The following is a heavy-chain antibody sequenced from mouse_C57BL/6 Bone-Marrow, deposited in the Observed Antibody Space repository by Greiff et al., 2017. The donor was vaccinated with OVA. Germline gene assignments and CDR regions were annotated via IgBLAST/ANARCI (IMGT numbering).Heavy chain of an antibody. J-gene: IGHJ4*01. Sequence: VQLQQSGPELVKPGASVKISCKASGYAFSSSWMNWVKQRPGKGLEWIRRIYPGDGDTNYNGKFKGKATLTADKSSSTAYMQLSSLTSEDSAVYFCARDGGNPYAMDYWGQGTSVTVSS. V-gene: IGHV1-82*01. CDR3: ARDGGNPYAMDY. D-gene: IGHD2-1*01. CDR2: IYPGDGDT. CDR1: GYAFSSSW.